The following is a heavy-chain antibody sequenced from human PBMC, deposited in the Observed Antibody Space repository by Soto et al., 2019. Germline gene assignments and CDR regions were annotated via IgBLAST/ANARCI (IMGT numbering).Heavy chain of an antibody. Sequence: SVKVSCKASGGTFSSYAISWVRQAPGQGLEWMGGIIPIFGTANYARKFQGRVTITADKSTSTAYMELSSLRSEDTAVYYCERDQRSITMIVRYYYYGMDAWGQGTTVTVSS. J-gene: IGHJ6*02. CDR2: IIPIFGTA. V-gene: IGHV1-69*06. CDR3: ERDQRSITMIVRYYYYGMDA. D-gene: IGHD3-22*01. CDR1: GGTFSSYA.